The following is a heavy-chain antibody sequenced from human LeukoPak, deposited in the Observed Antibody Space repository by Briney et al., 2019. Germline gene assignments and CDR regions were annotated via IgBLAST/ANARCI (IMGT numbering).Heavy chain of an antibody. CDR2: ISSSSSTI. Sequence: SGGSLRLSCAASGFTFSSYGMNWVRQAPGKGLEWVSYISSSSSTIYYADSVKGRFTISRDNAKNLLYLQMNSLRDEDTAVYYCARDFTGGSCTFDYWGQGTLVTVSS. J-gene: IGHJ4*02. CDR1: GFTFSSYG. V-gene: IGHV3-48*02. CDR3: ARDFTGGSCTFDY. D-gene: IGHD2-15*01.